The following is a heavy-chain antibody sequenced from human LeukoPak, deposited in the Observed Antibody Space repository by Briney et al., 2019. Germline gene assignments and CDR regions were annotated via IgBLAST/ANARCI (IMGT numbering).Heavy chain of an antibody. Sequence: GASVKVSCKASGYTFTSYYMHWLRHPPGQGLEWMGIINPSGGSTSYAQKFQGRVTMTRDTSTSTVYMELSSLRAGDTAVDYCAAYSSSLSYPEYFDYWGQGTLVTVSS. CDR2: INPSGGST. V-gene: IGHV1-46*01. CDR1: GYTFTSYY. CDR3: AAYSSSLSYPEYFDY. J-gene: IGHJ4*02. D-gene: IGHD6-13*01.